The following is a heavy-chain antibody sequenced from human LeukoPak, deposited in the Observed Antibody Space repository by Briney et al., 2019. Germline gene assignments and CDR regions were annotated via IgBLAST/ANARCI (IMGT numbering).Heavy chain of an antibody. CDR2: IYYSGST. V-gene: IGHV4-59*01. CDR1: GGSISSYY. Sequence: SETLSLTCTVSGGSISSYYWSWIRQPPGKGLEWIGYIYYSGSTNYNPSLKSRVTISVDTSKNQFSLKLSSVTAADTAVYYCARAYDWRVAFDIWGQGTMVTVSS. J-gene: IGHJ3*02. CDR3: ARAYDWRVAFDI. D-gene: IGHD5-12*01.